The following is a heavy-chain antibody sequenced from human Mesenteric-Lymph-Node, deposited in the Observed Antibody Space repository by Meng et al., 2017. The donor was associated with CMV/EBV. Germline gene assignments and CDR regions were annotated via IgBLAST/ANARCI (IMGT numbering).Heavy chain of an antibody. CDR1: GGTFSSYA. Sequence: SVKVSCKASGGTFSSYAISWVRQAPGQGLEWMGGIIPIFGTANYAQKFQGRVTITTDESTSTAYMELSRLRSDDTAVYYCARGYCSSTSCPPDAFDIWGQGTMVTVSS. CDR3: ARGYCSSTSCPPDAFDI. D-gene: IGHD2-2*01. CDR2: IIPIFGTA. J-gene: IGHJ3*02. V-gene: IGHV1-69*05.